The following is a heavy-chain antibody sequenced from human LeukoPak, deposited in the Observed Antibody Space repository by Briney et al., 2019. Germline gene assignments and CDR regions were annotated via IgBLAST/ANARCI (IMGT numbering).Heavy chain of an antibody. J-gene: IGHJ5*02. CDR3: ARGDSSSSGNWFDP. V-gene: IGHV4-4*02. CDR2: IYHSGST. Sequence: SETLSLTCAVSGGSISTNNWWTWVRQPPGKGLEWIGEIYHSGSTNHNPSLKSRVTMSVDKSKNQFSLKLNSVTAADTAVYYCARGDSSSSGNWFDPWGQGTLVIVSS. D-gene: IGHD6-6*01. CDR1: GGSISTNNW.